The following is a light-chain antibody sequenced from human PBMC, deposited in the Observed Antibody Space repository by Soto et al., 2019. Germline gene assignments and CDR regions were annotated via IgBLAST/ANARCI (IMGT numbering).Light chain of an antibody. Sequence: DIQMTQSPSTLSASVGDRVTITCRASQNIERWLAWYQQKPGKAPKLLLYDVSSLESGVPSRFSGSGSGTEFTLTISSLQPDDFATYYCQHYNSYFPWMFGQGTKVDIK. CDR1: QNIERW. V-gene: IGKV1-5*01. J-gene: IGKJ1*01. CDR2: DVS. CDR3: QHYNSYFPWM.